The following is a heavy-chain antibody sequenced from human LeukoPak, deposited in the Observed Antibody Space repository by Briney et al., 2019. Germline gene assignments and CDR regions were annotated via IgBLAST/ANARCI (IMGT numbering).Heavy chain of an antibody. Sequence: PGGSLRLSCAASGFTFSSYSMNWVRQAPGKGLEWVSSISSSSSYIYYADSVKGRLTISRDNAKNSLYLQMNSLRAEDTAVYYCATVRQLWSYSDAFDIWGQGTMVTVSS. V-gene: IGHV3-21*01. CDR3: ATVRQLWSYSDAFDI. J-gene: IGHJ3*02. CDR2: ISSSSSYI. D-gene: IGHD5-18*01. CDR1: GFTFSSYS.